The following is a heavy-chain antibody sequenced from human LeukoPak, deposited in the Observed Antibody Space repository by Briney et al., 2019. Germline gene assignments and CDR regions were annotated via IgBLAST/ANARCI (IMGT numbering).Heavy chain of an antibody. CDR2: IYYSGST. Sequence: SETLSLTCAVYGGSFSGYYWSWIRQHPGKGLEWIGYIYYSGSTYYNPSLKSRVTISVDTSKNQFSLKLSSVTAADTAVYYCARDPYDSSSLWGQGTLVTVSS. D-gene: IGHD3-22*01. V-gene: IGHV4-31*11. J-gene: IGHJ4*02. CDR1: GGSFSGYY. CDR3: ARDPYDSSSL.